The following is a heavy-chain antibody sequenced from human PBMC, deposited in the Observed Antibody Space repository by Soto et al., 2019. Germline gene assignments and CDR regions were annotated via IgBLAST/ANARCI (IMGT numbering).Heavy chain of an antibody. CDR3: ARRVKRYYYGMDV. CDR1: GGSFSGYY. CDR2: INHSGST. V-gene: IGHV4-34*01. J-gene: IGHJ6*02. Sequence: SETLSLTCAVHGGSFSGYYWSWIRQPPGKGLEWIGEINHSGSTNYNPSLKSRVTISVDTSKNQFSLKLSSVTAADTAVYYCARRVKRYYYGMDVWGQGTTVTVSS.